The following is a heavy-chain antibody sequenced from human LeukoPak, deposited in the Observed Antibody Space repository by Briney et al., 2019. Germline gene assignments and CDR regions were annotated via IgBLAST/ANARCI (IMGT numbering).Heavy chain of an antibody. V-gene: IGHV3-11*04. Sequence: TWGSLRLSSAASGFTFSDYYMSWIRQDPGKGLECVSYISSSGSTIYYADSVKGRFTISRDNSKNTLFLQMNSLRAEDTAVYDCSRGIAKTTLKAPDIWGQGTMVTVSS. D-gene: IGHD4-11*01. CDR1: GFTFSDYY. J-gene: IGHJ3*02. CDR2: ISSSGSTI. CDR3: SRGIAKTTLKAPDI.